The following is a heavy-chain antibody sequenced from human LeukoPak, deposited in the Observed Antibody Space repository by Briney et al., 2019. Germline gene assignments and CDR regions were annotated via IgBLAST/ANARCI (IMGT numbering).Heavy chain of an antibody. V-gene: IGHV4-59*01. J-gene: IGHJ5*02. D-gene: IGHD3-10*01. CDR3: ARGDGLGSYYWFDP. CDR2: IYYSGST. Sequence: SETLSLTCTVSGGSISSYYWSWIRQPPGKGLEWIGYIYYSGSTNYNPSLKSRVTISVDTSKNQFSLKLSSVTAADTAVYYCARGDGLGSYYWFDPWGQGTLVTVSS. CDR1: GGSISSYY.